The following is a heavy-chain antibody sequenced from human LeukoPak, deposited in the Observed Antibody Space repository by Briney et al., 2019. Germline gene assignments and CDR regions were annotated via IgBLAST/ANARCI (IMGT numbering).Heavy chain of an antibody. CDR3: AREGNIDNAFDI. D-gene: IGHD2/OR15-2a*01. J-gene: IGHJ3*02. V-gene: IGHV1-8*03. CDR2: MNPNSGNT. CDR1: GGTFTSYD. Sequence: ASVKVSCKASGGTFTSYDINWVRQATGQGLEWMGWMNPNSGNTGYAQKFQGRVTITRNTSISTAYMELSSLRSEDTAVYYCAREGNIDNAFDIWGQGTMVTVSS.